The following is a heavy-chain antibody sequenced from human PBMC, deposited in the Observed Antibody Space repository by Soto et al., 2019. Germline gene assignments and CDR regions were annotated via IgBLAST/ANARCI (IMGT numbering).Heavy chain of an antibody. D-gene: IGHD2-21*01. CDR3: VSQFGLGYSWDY. CDR2: IHHSGMT. Sequence: QVQLRESGPGLVKPAGTLSLTCAVSGGSISPSNWWSWVRQPPGKGLEWIAEIHHSGMTNYNPSLKSRVAISVDKSKNQFSLTLNYVTAADTGIYYCVSQFGLGYSWDYWGQGTLVSVSS. CDR1: GGSISPSNW. V-gene: IGHV4-4*02. J-gene: IGHJ4*02.